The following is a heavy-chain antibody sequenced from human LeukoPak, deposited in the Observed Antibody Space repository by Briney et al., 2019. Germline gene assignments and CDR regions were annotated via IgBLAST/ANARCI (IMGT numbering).Heavy chain of an antibody. Sequence: GGSLRLSCAASGFTFSNYLMHWVRQVPGTGLVWVSRINSDGSSTNYADSVKGRFTISRDNANNTLHLQMNSLRAEDTAVYYCARVDLSYQSSGRTNNNFDLWGQGTLVTVSP. J-gene: IGHJ4*02. CDR3: ARVDLSYQSSGRTNNNFDL. D-gene: IGHD3-10*01. CDR2: INSDGSST. CDR1: GFTFSNYL. V-gene: IGHV3-74*01.